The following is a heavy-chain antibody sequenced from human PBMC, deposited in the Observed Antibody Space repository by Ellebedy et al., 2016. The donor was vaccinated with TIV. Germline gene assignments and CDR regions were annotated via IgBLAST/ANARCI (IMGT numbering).Heavy chain of an antibody. D-gene: IGHD6-19*01. V-gene: IGHV1-18*01. CDR2: ISAYNGNT. CDR1: GYTFTSYG. CDR3: ASGWYDTDYYYYGMDV. Sequence: AASVKVSCKASGYTFTSYGISWVRQAPGQGLEWMGWISAYNGNTNYAKKLQGRVTMTTDTSTSTAYMELRSLRSDDTAVYYCASGWYDTDYYYYGMDVWGQGTTVTVSS. J-gene: IGHJ6*02.